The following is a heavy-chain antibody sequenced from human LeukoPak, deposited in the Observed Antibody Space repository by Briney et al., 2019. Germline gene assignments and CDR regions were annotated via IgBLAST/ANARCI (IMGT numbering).Heavy chain of an antibody. J-gene: IGHJ2*01. D-gene: IGHD2-2*01. CDR2: INPNSGGT. Sequence: EASVKVSCKASGYTFTGYYMHWVRQAPGQGLEWMGWINPNSGGTNYAQKFQGRVTMTRDTSISTAYMELSRLRSDDTAVYYCARGGLICSSTSCPRLGYFDLWGRGTLVTVSS. CDR3: ARGGLICSSTSCPRLGYFDL. V-gene: IGHV1-2*02. CDR1: GYTFTGYY.